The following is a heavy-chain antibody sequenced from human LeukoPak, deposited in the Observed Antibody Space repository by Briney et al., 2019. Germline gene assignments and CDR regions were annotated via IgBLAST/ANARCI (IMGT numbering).Heavy chain of an antibody. CDR2: IGNSGRYI. Sequence: SGGSLRLSCAASGFIFSSYSMNWVRQAPGKGLEWVSSIGNSGRYIYYADSVKGRFTISRDNAKTSLYLQMNSLSAEDTALYFCARDPGYSFYFDYWGQGILVTVSS. CDR1: GFIFSSYS. D-gene: IGHD5-12*01. V-gene: IGHV3-21*06. J-gene: IGHJ4*02. CDR3: ARDPGYSFYFDY.